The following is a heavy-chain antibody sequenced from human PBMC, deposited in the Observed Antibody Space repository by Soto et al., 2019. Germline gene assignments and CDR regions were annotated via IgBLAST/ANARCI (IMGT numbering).Heavy chain of an antibody. CDR1: GFIFSSYA. J-gene: IGHJ4*02. D-gene: IGHD2-21*01. CDR2: ISGSGDST. CDR3: AKKEGPPGYSSFAY. Sequence: EVRLLESGGGLVQPGGSLRLSCAASGFIFSSYALTWVRQAPGKGLEWVSAISGSGDSTYYADSVKGRFTISRDNSKSALYLPMNTLRAEDTAIYYCAKKEGPPGYSSFAYWGQGTLVTVSS. V-gene: IGHV3-23*01.